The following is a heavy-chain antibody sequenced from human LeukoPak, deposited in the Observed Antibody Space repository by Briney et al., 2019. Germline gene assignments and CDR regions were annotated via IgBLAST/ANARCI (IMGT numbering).Heavy chain of an antibody. D-gene: IGHD1-1*01. CDR3: ARSQWNPGKTTQTT. Sequence: GGSLRLSCAGSGFIFSDFYMSWIRQAPGKGLEWVSLIYSSSDYIYYADSVKGRFTISRDNAKNSLHLQMNSLRAEDTAVYYCARSQWNPGKTTQTTWGQGTLVTVSS. J-gene: IGHJ5*02. CDR1: GFIFSDFY. CDR2: IYSSSDYI. V-gene: IGHV3-11*01.